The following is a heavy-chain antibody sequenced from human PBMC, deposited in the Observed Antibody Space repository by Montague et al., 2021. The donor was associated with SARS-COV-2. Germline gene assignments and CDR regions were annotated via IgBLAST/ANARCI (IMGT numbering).Heavy chain of an antibody. CDR2: IYYSGST. J-gene: IGHJ6*02. D-gene: IGHD3-22*01. V-gene: IGHV4-39*07. CDR1: GRSISSSSYD. CDR3: AGDTRITMIVVVQGYGMDV. Sequence: SETLSLTRTVSGRSISSSSYDWGWIRQPPGKGLEWIGSIYYSGSTYYNPSLKSRVTISVDTSKNQFSLKLSSVTAADTAVYYCAGDTRITMIVVVQGYGMDVWGQGTTVTVSS.